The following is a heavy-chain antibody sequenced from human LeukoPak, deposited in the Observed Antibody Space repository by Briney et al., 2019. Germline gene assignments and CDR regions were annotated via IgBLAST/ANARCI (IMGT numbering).Heavy chain of an antibody. CDR2: ISGSGVST. CDR3: AKQANWGALDY. D-gene: IGHD7-27*01. J-gene: IGHJ4*02. CDR1: GFTFSSYW. V-gene: IGHV3-23*01. Sequence: GGSLRLSCAASGFTFSSYWMHWVRQAPGKGLEWVSGISGSGVSTYYADSVKGRFTISRDKFKNTVDLQMNSLRAEDTAVYYCAKQANWGALDYWGQGTLVTVSS.